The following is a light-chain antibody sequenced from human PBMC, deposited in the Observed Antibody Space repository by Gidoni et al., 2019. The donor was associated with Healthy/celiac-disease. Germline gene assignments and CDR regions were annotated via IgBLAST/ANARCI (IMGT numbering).Light chain of an antibody. CDR3: QQRSNWPRT. Sequence: EIVLTQSPATLSLSPGERATLSCRASQSVSSYLAWYQQKPGQAPRLRIYDASNRATGIPARFSGSGSGTDFTLTISILEPEDFAVYYCQQRSNWPRTFGQGTKVEIK. J-gene: IGKJ1*01. CDR1: QSVSSY. CDR2: DAS. V-gene: IGKV3-11*01.